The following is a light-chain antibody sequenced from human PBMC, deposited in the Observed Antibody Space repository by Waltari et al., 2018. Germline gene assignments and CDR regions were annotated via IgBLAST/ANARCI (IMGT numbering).Light chain of an antibody. CDR1: QSVSDW. J-gene: IGKJ1*01. Sequence: DIQMTQSPPTLSASVGDTVTITCRASQSVSDWLAWYQHKPGKAPKVLIYEASSLKSGVPSRFSGSGSGTEFTLTISSLQPDDFATYYCQQYNDYGTWTFGQGTKVEIK. CDR2: EAS. CDR3: QQYNDYGTWT. V-gene: IGKV1-5*03.